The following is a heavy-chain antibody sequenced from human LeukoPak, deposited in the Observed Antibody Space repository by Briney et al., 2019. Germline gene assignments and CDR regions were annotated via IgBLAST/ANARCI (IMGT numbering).Heavy chain of an antibody. J-gene: IGHJ6*02. CDR2: INHSGST. V-gene: IGHV4-34*01. Sequence: SETLSLTCAVYGGSFSGYYWSWIRQPPGKGLEWIGEINHSGSTNYNPSLKSRVTISVDTSKNQFSLKLSSVTAADTAVYYCARDSYLYGMDVWGQGTTVTVSS. CDR1: GGSFSGYY. D-gene: IGHD2-21*01. CDR3: ARDSYLYGMDV.